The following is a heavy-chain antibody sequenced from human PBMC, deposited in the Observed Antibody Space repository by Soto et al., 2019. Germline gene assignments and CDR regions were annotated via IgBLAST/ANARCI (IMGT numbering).Heavy chain of an antibody. D-gene: IGHD3-3*01. CDR3: AKSYTILGVVSFDY. Sequence: LRLSCAASGFTFSSYAMSWVRQAPGKGLEWVSAISGSGGSTYYADSVKGRFTISRDNSKNTLYLQMNSLRAEDTAVYYCAKSYTILGVVSFDYWGQGTLLTVSS. CDR2: ISGSGGST. V-gene: IGHV3-23*01. CDR1: GFTFSSYA. J-gene: IGHJ4*02.